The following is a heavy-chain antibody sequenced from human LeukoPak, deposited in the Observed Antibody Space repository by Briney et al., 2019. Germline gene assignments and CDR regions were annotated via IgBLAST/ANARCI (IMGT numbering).Heavy chain of an antibody. J-gene: IGHJ4*02. V-gene: IGHV4-34*01. CDR3: ARSNGDYYDSSGYYAPFDY. D-gene: IGHD3-22*01. CDR2: INHSGST. CDR1: GGSFSGYN. Sequence: SETLSLTCAVYGGSFSGYNWSWIRQPPGKGLEWIGEINHSGSTNYNPSLKSRVTISVDTSKNQFSLELSSVTAADTAVYYCARSNGDYYDSSGYYAPFDYWGQGTLVTVSS.